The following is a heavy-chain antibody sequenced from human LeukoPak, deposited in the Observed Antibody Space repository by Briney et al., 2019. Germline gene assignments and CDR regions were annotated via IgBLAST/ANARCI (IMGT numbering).Heavy chain of an antibody. D-gene: IGHD4/OR15-4a*01. J-gene: IGHJ4*02. CDR3: ASAPYGGQAY. CDR1: GFTFSSYS. V-gene: IGHV3-21*01. CDR2: ISRSSSYI. Sequence: PGGSLRLSCAASGFTFSSYSMNWVRQAPGKGLEWVSSISRSSSYIYYADSVKGRFTISRDNAKNSLYLQMNSLRAEDTAVYYCASAPYGGQAYWGQGTLVTVSS.